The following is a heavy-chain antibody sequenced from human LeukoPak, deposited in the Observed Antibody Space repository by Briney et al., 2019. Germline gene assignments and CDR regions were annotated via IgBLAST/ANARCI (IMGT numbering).Heavy chain of an antibody. J-gene: IGHJ5*02. CDR3: ARQPWAAAPENILNWFDP. CDR1: GGSISSSSYY. Sequence: PSETLSLTCTVSGGSISSSSYYWGWIRQPPGKGLEWIGSIYYSGSTYYNPSLKSRVTISVDTSKNQFSLKLSSVTAADTAVYYCARQPWAAAPENILNWFDPWGQGTLVTVSS. CDR2: IYYSGST. D-gene: IGHD2-2*01. V-gene: IGHV4-39*01.